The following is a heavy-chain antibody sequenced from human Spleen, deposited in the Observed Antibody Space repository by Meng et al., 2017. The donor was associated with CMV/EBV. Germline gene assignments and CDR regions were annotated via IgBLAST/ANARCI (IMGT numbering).Heavy chain of an antibody. J-gene: IGHJ4*02. CDR2: IDPGDSDT. V-gene: IGHV5-51*01. Sequence: KGSGYNFAGNWIGWGRQLPGKGLEWMGIIDPGDSDTRYSPSFQGQVTISADKSISTAYLQWSSLKASDTAMYFCARRGVGANPFDYWGQGTLVTVSS. CDR1: GYNFAGNW. D-gene: IGHD1-26*01. CDR3: ARRGVGANPFDY.